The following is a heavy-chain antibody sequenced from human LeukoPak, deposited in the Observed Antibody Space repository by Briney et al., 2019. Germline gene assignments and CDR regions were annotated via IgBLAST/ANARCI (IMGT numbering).Heavy chain of an antibody. D-gene: IGHD6-19*01. CDR3: ARGAYSSGWAYFDH. V-gene: IGHV3-48*04. Sequence: GGSLRLSCAASGFTFSSYSMNWVRQAPGKGLEWVSYISFSVNTKYYGDSVKGRFTISRDNAKNSLYLHMDSLRAEDTAVYYCARGAYSSGWAYFDHWGQGTLVIVSS. CDR2: ISFSVNTK. CDR1: GFTFSSYS. J-gene: IGHJ4*02.